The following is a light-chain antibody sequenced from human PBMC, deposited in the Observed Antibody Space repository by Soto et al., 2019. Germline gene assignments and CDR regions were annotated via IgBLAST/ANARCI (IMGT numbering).Light chain of an antibody. J-gene: IGKJ1*01. Sequence: AIRMTQSPSSLSASTVDRVTITCRASQGISSYLAWYQQKPGKAPKLLIYDASSLESGVPSRFSGSRSGTEFTLTISSLQPDDFATYYCQQYNSYSRTFGQGTKVDIK. CDR1: QGISSY. CDR2: DAS. V-gene: IGKV1-8*01. CDR3: QQYNSYSRT.